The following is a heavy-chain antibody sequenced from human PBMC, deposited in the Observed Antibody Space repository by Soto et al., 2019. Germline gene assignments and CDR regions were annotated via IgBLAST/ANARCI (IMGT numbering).Heavy chain of an antibody. Sequence: QVQLVESGGGVVQPGRSLRLSCAASGFTFSSYGMHWVRQAPGKGLEWVAVISYDGSNKYYADSVKGRFTISRDNSKNALYLPRSGPRAEDTAVYYWAKGSTAMTYFDYWGQGTLVTVSS. CDR2: ISYDGSNK. CDR3: AKGSTAMTYFDY. J-gene: IGHJ4*02. D-gene: IGHD5-18*01. CDR1: GFTFSSYG. V-gene: IGHV3-30*18.